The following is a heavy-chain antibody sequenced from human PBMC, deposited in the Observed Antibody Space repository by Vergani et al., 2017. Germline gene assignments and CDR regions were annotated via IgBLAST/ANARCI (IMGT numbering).Heavy chain of an antibody. J-gene: IGHJ3*01. CDR3: ASGGHGSENGGALQL. D-gene: IGHD3-10*01. V-gene: IGHV5-51*01. Sequence: EKQLVQSGSETKKPGDSLKISCQAFGYIFSNFWIGWVGQRPGRGLEWMGIIYPGDSEVKSNPTFRGQVIFSVDTSVNTAYLQWRSLQASDTATYFCASGGHGSENGGALQLWGQGTNITVSS. CDR1: GYIFSNFW. CDR2: IYPGDSEV.